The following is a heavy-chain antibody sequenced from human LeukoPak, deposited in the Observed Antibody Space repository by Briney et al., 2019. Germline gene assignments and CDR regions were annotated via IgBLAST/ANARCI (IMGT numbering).Heavy chain of an antibody. D-gene: IGHD1-26*01. CDR2: IIGSAVNT. CDR3: ARDVGVVGAYFDY. V-gene: IGHV3-23*01. Sequence: GGSLRLSCGASGLTVSSYGMSWVRQAPGKGLEWVSTIIGSAVNTYYADSVKGRFTISRDDSKNTVYLQMNSLRAEDTAVYYCARDVGVVGAYFDYWGQGTLVTVSS. J-gene: IGHJ4*02. CDR1: GLTVSSYG.